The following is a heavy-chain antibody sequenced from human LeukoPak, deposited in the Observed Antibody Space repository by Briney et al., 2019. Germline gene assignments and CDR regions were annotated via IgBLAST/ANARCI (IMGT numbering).Heavy chain of an antibody. CDR3: ARDYVYVGGSPGIFDS. CDR2: INWNGGST. CDR1: GFTFDDYG. V-gene: IGHV3-20*04. D-gene: IGHD3-16*01. J-gene: IGHJ4*02. Sequence: PGGSLRLSCAASGFTFDDYGMSWVRQAPGKGLEWVSGINWNGGSTGYADSVKGRFTISRDNAKNSLYLQMNSLRAEDTALYYCARDYVYVGGSPGIFDSGAKGTRVTVSS.